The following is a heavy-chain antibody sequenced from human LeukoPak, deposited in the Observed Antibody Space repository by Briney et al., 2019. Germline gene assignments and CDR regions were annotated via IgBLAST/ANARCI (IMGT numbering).Heavy chain of an antibody. CDR3: ARDVVDIVATIDWGAFDI. CDR2: ISSSSSYI. CDR1: GFTFSSYS. Sequence: GGSLRLSCAASGFTFSSYSMNWVRQAPGKGLEWVSSISSSSSYIYYADSVKGRFTISRDNSKNTLYLQMNSLRAEDTAVYYCARDVVDIVATIDWGAFDIWGQGTMVTVSS. J-gene: IGHJ3*02. V-gene: IGHV3-21*01. D-gene: IGHD5-12*01.